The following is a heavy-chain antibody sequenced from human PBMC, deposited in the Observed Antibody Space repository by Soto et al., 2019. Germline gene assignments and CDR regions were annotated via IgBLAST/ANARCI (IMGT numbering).Heavy chain of an antibody. CDR2: IIPIFGTA. CDR3: ARAHCSSTSCYYYYGMDV. D-gene: IGHD2-2*01. J-gene: IGHJ6*02. V-gene: IGHV1-69*13. Sequence: GASVKVSCKASGGTFSSYAISWVRQAPGQGLEWMGGIIPIFGTASYAQKFQGRVTITADESTSTAYMELSSLRSEDTAVYYCARAHCSSTSCYYYYGMDVWGQGTTVTVSS. CDR1: GGTFSSYA.